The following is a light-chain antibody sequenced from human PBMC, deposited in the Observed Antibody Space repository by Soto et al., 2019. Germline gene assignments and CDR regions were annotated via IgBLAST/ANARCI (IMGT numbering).Light chain of an antibody. CDR1: SSDVGGYNY. J-gene: IGLJ1*01. CDR2: DVS. Sequence: QSALTQPRSVSGSPGQSVTISCTGASSDVGGYNYVSWYQQHPGKAPKLMIYDVSKRPSGVPDRFSGSKSGNTASLTISGLQTEDEADYYCSSYAGNNIFVFGTGTKVTVL. CDR3: SSYAGNNIFV. V-gene: IGLV2-11*01.